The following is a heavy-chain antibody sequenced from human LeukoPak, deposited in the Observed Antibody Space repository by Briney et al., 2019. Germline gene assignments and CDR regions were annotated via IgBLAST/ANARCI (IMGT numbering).Heavy chain of an antibody. J-gene: IGHJ3*02. CDR3: ARDSELLWFGELLNAFDI. V-gene: IGHV1-2*02. CDR1: GYTFTGYY. Sequence: ASVKVSCKASGYTFTGYYMHWVRQAPGQGLEWMGWINPNSGGTNYAQKFQGRVTMTRDTYISTAYMELSRLRSDDTAVYYCARDSELLWFGELLNAFDIWGQGTMVTVSS. CDR2: INPNSGGT. D-gene: IGHD3-10*01.